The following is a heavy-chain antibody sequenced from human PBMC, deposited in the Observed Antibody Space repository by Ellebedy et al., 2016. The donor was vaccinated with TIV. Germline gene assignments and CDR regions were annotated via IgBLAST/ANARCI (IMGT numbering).Heavy chain of an antibody. CDR3: AKVPDFWSGYLGYFDY. D-gene: IGHD3-3*01. Sequence: GESLKISCAASGFSFSNYGMHWVRQAPGKGLEWVAVIWWDGSKKYYGESVKGRFSISRDSSKNTLFLQINTLRVEDTAVYYCAKVPDFWSGYLGYFDYWGQGTLVTVSS. V-gene: IGHV3-33*08. J-gene: IGHJ4*02. CDR1: GFSFSNYG. CDR2: IWWDGSKK.